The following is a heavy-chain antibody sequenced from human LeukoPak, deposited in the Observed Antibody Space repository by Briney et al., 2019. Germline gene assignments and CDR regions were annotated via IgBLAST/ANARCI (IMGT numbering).Heavy chain of an antibody. V-gene: IGHV4-39*01. D-gene: IGHD3-9*01. CDR2: IYYSGST. CDR1: GGSFSGYY. J-gene: IGHJ4*02. Sequence: KASETLSLTCAVYGGSFSGYYWGWIRQPPGKGLEWIGSIYYSGSTYYNPSLKSRVTISVDTSKNQFSLKLSSVTAADTAVYYCASPSNILTRRVWDYWGQGTLVTVSS. CDR3: ASPSNILTRRVWDY.